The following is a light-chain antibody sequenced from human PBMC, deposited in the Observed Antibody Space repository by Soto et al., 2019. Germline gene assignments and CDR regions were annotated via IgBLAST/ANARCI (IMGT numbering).Light chain of an antibody. CDR1: QSVGSRS. Sequence: EIVLTQSPDTLSLSPGERATVSCRASQSVGSRSLAWYQQKPGQAPRLLIYVVSRRATGIPDRFSGSGSGTDFTLTIGGLEPEDFAVYFCQQYGNSPWTFGQGIKVEIK. J-gene: IGKJ1*01. CDR2: VVS. CDR3: QQYGNSPWT. V-gene: IGKV3-20*01.